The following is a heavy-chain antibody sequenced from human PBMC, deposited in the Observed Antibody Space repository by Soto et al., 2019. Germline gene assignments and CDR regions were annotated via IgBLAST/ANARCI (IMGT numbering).Heavy chain of an antibody. V-gene: IGHV4-4*02. D-gene: IGHD6-13*01. CDR2: IYHSGST. CDR1: GGSISSSNW. CDR3: ARDKIAAANYYYYYYGMDV. J-gene: IGHJ6*02. Sequence: SETLSLTCAVSGGSISSSNWWSWVRQPPGKGLEWIGEIYHSGSTNYSPSLKSRVTISVDKSKNQFSLKLSSVTAADTAVYYCARDKIAAANYYYYYYGMDVWGQGTTVTVSS.